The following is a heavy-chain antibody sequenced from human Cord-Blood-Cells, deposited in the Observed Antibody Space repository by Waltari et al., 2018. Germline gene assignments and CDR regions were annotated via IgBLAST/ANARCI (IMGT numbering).Heavy chain of an antibody. CDR1: GGSISSYY. CDR2: TYYSGST. J-gene: IGHJ4*02. V-gene: IGHV4-59*08. Sequence: QVQLQESGPGLVKPSETLSLTCTVYGGSISSYYWSGIRQLPGKGLEWIGYTYYSGSTNYNPSLKSRVTISVDTSTNQFSLKLSSVTAADTAVYYCARHEQQLDYWGQGTLVTVSS. D-gene: IGHD6-13*01. CDR3: ARHEQQLDY.